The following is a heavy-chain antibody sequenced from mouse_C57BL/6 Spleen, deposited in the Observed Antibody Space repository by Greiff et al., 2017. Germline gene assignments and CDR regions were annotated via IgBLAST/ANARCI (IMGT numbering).Heavy chain of an antibody. J-gene: IGHJ2*01. CDR1: GYTFTSYG. D-gene: IGHD2-1*01. CDR3: ARRDYGNYGYFDY. CDR2: IYPRSGNT. Sequence: LVESGAELARPGASVKLSCKASGYTFTSYGISWVKQRTGQGLEWIGEIYPRSGNTYYNEKFKGKATLTADKSSSTAYMELRSLTSEDSAVYFCARRDYGNYGYFDYWGQGTTLTVSS. V-gene: IGHV1-81*01.